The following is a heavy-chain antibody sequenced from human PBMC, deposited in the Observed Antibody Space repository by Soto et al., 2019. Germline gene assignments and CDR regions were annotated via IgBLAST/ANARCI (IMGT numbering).Heavy chain of an antibody. V-gene: IGHV3-23*01. D-gene: IGHD3-16*01. CDR3: AAVMGSDYDYVWGSLTLDY. J-gene: IGHJ4*02. CDR1: GFIFSTTA. Sequence: GGSLRLSCAASGFIFSTTAMTWVRQAPGKGLEWVSTISGSGVSTYYTDSVKGRFTISRDNSKNTLYLQMNSLRAEDTAVYFCAAVMGSDYDYVWGSLTLDYWGQGTLVTVYS. CDR2: ISGSGVST.